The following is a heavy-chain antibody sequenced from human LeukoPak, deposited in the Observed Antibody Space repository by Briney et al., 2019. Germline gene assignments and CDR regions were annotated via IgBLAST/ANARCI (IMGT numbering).Heavy chain of an antibody. D-gene: IGHD6-19*01. CDR1: GFTFSSYW. J-gene: IGHJ4*02. V-gene: IGHV3-74*01. CDR3: AKEGSGWPLYYFDY. CDR2: INTDGSST. Sequence: GGSLRLSCAASGFTFSSYWMHWVRQAPGKGLVWVSRINTDGSSTSYADSVKGRFTISRDNAKITLYLQMNSLRAEDTAVYYCAKEGSGWPLYYFDYWGQGTLVTVSS.